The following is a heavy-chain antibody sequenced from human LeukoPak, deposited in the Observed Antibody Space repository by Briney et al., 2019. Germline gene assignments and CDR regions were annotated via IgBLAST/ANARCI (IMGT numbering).Heavy chain of an antibody. V-gene: IGHV4-39*02. CDR3: ARDWSGPYYFDY. CDR1: GGSVSSSSYY. J-gene: IGHJ4*01. D-gene: IGHD3-3*01. Sequence: SETLSLTCTVSGGSVSSSSYYWAWIRQPPGKGLEWIGSIYYSGSTYYSPSLKSRVTISVDTSKNQFSLKLNFVTAADTAVYYCARDWSGPYYFDYWGQGTLVTVSS. CDR2: IYYSGST.